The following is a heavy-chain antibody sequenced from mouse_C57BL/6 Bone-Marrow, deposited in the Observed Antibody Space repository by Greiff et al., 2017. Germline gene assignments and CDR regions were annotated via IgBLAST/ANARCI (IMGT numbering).Heavy chain of an antibody. V-gene: IGHV1-19*01. J-gene: IGHJ3*01. Sequence: DVKLVESGPVLVKPGASVKMSCKASGYTFTDYYMNWVKQSHGKSLEWIGVINPYNGGTSYNQKFKGKATLTVDKSSSTAYMELNSLTSEDSAVYYCATLYDYGAYWGQGTLVTVSA. CDR2: INPYNGGT. CDR3: ATLYDYGAY. CDR1: GYTFTDYY. D-gene: IGHD2-4*01.